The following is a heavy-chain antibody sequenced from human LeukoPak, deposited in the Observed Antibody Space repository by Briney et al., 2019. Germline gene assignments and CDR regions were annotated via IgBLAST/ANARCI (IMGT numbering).Heavy chain of an antibody. CDR3: ARNRHLGGVPWFYFDS. CDR1: GFTFDDYA. J-gene: IGHJ4*02. Sequence: PGRSLRLSCAASGFTFDDYAMHWVRQIPGKGLEWVARISWNSDTRAYADSVLGRFTISRDNARNSLYLQMDNLRTEDTAFYYCARNRHLGGVPWFYFDSWGQGTLVTVSS. D-gene: IGHD3-9*01. V-gene: IGHV3-9*01. CDR2: ISWNSDTR.